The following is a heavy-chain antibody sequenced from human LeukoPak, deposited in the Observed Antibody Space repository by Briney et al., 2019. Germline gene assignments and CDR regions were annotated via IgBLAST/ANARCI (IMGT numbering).Heavy chain of an antibody. CDR3: ATDRL. CDR2: ISGSGVNT. J-gene: IGHJ4*02. Sequence: GGSLRLSCAASGFTFSNYAMTWVRQAPGQGLEWVSAISGSGVNTYYADSVKGRFTISRDNSKDTLSLQMNSLRADDTAVYYCATDRLWGQGTLVTVSS. CDR1: GFTFSNYA. V-gene: IGHV3-23*01.